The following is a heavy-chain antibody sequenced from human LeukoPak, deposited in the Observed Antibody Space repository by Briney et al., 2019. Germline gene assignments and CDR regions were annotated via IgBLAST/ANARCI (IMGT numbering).Heavy chain of an antibody. D-gene: IGHD1-26*01. CDR1: GFSFSDYA. V-gene: IGHV3-23*01. Sequence: QTGGTLRLSCSASGFSFSDYALTWVRQAPGKGLEWVSDISSSGGSAYYADSVKGRFTISRDNSKSTVFLQMNSLRVDDTAVYYCVRDYRGGWNDYWGQGTLVTVSS. CDR3: VRDYRGGWNDY. J-gene: IGHJ4*02. CDR2: ISSSGGSA.